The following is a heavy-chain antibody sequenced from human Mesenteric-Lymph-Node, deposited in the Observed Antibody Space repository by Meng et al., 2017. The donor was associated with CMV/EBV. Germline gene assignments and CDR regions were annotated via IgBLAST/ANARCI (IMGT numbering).Heavy chain of an antibody. D-gene: IGHD3-10*01. V-gene: IGHV4-39*07. Sequence: SETLSLTCTVSGGSFSDTNYYWGWIRQPPGKGLEWIGSIYYSGKTYYNPSLKSRVTISVDKSKNQFSLKLSSVTAADTAVYYCARVPLSGAYYYGMDVWGQGTTVTVSS. CDR3: ARVPLSGAYYYGMDV. J-gene: IGHJ6*02. CDR2: IYYSGKT. CDR1: GGSFSDTNYY.